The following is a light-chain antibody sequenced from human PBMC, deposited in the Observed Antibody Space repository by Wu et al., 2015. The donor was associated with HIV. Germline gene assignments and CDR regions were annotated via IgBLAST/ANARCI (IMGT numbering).Light chain of an antibody. Sequence: IVMTQSPATLSVSPGERATLSCRASQSISGNLAWYQQKPGQVPTLLIYSASTRATGIPARFSGSESGTELTLTIRSMQSEDFAVYYCQQYHDWPWTFGQGTKVEIK. CDR3: QQYHDWPWT. CDR2: SAS. V-gene: IGKV3-15*01. CDR1: QSISGN. J-gene: IGKJ1*01.